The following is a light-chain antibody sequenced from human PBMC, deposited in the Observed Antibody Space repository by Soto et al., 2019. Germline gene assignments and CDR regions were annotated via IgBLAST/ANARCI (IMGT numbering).Light chain of an antibody. CDR2: GAS. Sequence: EIVLTQSPGTLCLSPGERGTLSCRASQSVSRDSLAWYQQKPGQAPRLLIYGASSRAPGIPDRFRGSGSGTDFALTISRLEPEGCAVYYCQQQDREPYTFGQGTKLEIK. J-gene: IGKJ2*01. V-gene: IGKV3-20*01. CDR3: QQQDREPYT. CDR1: QSVSRDS.